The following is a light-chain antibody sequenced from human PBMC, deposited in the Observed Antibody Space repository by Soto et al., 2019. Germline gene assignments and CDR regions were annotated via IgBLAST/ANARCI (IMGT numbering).Light chain of an antibody. Sequence: DIQLTQSPASLSASLGDRVTITCRTSQSIRSSLNWYQQKPGKAPNLLIYAASRLQSGVQSRFSGSGSGTDFTLTISSLQPADFATYYCKQSYSTPFTFGPGTKVDIK. CDR1: QSIRSS. J-gene: IGKJ3*01. V-gene: IGKV1-39*01. CDR3: KQSYSTPFT. CDR2: AAS.